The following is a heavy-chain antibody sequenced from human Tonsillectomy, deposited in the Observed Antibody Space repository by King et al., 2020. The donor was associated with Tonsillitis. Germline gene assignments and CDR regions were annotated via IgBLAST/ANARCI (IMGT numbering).Heavy chain of an antibody. J-gene: IGHJ4*02. CDR3: ARSELLGTTTFDY. V-gene: IGHV4-59*13. D-gene: IGHD1-26*01. CDR2: SYYSGNT. CDR1: GGSISSDY. Sequence: VQLQESGPGLVKPSETLSLTCTVSGGSISSDYWSWIRLTPGRGLEWIGYSYYSGNTKYNPSLKSRVTISADSSKNQFSLKLSSVTAADTAVYYCARSELLGTTTFDYWGQGTLVTVSS.